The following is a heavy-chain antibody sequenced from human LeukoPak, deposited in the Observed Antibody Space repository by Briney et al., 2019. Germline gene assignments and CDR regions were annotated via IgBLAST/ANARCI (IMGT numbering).Heavy chain of an antibody. J-gene: IGHJ6*03. V-gene: IGHV1-2*02. CDR1: GYTFTGYY. CDR3: ARALVVSYYYYMDV. CDR2: INPNSGGT. Sequence: ASVKGSCKASGYTFTGYYMHWVRQAPGQGLEWMGWINPNSGGTNYAQKFQGRVTITADESTSTAYMELSSLRSEDTAVYYCARALVVSYYYYMDVWGKGTTVTVSS. D-gene: IGHD2-15*01.